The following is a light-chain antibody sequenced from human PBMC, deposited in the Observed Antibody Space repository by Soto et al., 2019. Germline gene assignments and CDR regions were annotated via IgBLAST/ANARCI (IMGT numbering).Light chain of an antibody. Sequence: EIVMTQSPATLSVPPGERATLSCRASQSVSSNLAWYQQKPGQAPRLLIYGASTRATGIPARFSGSGSGTEFTLTISSLQSEDFAVYYCQQYNNWPPTTFGGGTKVDIK. V-gene: IGKV3-15*01. CDR1: QSVSSN. CDR3: QQYNNWPPTT. J-gene: IGKJ4*01. CDR2: GAS.